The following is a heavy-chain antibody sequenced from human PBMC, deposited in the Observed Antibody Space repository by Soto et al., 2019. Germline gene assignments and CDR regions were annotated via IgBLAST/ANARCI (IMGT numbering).Heavy chain of an antibody. CDR3: ARGETWGIAAAGTRPGIGYFDY. J-gene: IGHJ4*02. CDR1: GGSISSYY. CDR2: IYYSGST. D-gene: IGHD6-13*01. V-gene: IGHV4-59*01. Sequence: SETLSLTCTVSGGSISSYYWSWIRQPPGKGLEWIGYIYYSGSTNYNPSLKSRVTISVDTSKNQFSLKLSSVTAADTAVYYCARGETWGIAAAGTRPGIGYFDYWGQGTLVTVSS.